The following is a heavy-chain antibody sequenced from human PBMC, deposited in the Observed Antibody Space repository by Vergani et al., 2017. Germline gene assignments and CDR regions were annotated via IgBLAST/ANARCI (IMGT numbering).Heavy chain of an antibody. D-gene: IGHD6-19*01. J-gene: IGHJ4*02. CDR2: ISGSGGST. V-gene: IGHV3-23*01. CDR3: ARDGSYSSGWYYFDY. Sequence: EVQLLESGGDLVQPGGSLRLSCAASGFTFRTYAMNWVRQAPGKGLEWVSAISGSGGSTSYADSVKGRFTISRDNAKNSLYLQMNSLRAEDTAVYYCARDGSYSSGWYYFDYWGQGTLVTVSS. CDR1: GFTFRTYA.